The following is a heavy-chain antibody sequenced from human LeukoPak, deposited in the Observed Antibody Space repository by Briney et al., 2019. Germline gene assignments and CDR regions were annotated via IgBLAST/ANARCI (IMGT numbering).Heavy chain of an antibody. CDR2: INSDGNTT. Sequence: GGSLRLSCAASGLTFTRYWMHWVRQAPGKGLVWVSRINSDGNTTDYAESVKGRFSISRDNSKNTLSLQMNNLRVEDTAVYYCARGMRGSSAFDYWGQGTLVTVSS. CDR3: ARGMRGSSAFDY. J-gene: IGHJ4*02. V-gene: IGHV3-74*01. CDR1: GLTFTRYW. D-gene: IGHD3-16*01.